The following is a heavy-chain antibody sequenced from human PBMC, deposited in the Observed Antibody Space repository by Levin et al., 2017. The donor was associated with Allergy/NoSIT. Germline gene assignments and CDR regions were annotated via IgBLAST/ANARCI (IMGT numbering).Heavy chain of an antibody. J-gene: IGHJ6*02. CDR1: GFTFSSYS. CDR3: ARQYIVVVPAAMENYYYYGMDV. CDR2: ISSSSSYI. Sequence: GESLKISCAASGFTFSSYSMNWVRQAPGKGLEWVSSISSSSSYIYYADSVKGRFTISRDNAKNSLYLQMNSLRAEDTAVYYCARQYIVVVPAAMENYYYYGMDVWGQGTTVTVSS. V-gene: IGHV3-21*01. D-gene: IGHD2-2*01.